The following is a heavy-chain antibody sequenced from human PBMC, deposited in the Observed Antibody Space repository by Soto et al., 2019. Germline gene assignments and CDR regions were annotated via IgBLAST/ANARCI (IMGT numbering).Heavy chain of an antibody. J-gene: IGHJ5*02. D-gene: IGHD2-15*01. Sequence: QVQLQESGPGLVKPSQTLSLTCTVSGGSISSGGYYWSWIRQHPGKGLEWIGYIYYSGSTYYNPSLKSRVTITVDPSKNQFSLKLSSVTAAYTAVYYCARVRYCSGGSCYPRFDPWGQGTLVTVSS. CDR2: IYYSGST. CDR3: ARVRYCSGGSCYPRFDP. V-gene: IGHV4-31*03. CDR1: GGSISSGGYY.